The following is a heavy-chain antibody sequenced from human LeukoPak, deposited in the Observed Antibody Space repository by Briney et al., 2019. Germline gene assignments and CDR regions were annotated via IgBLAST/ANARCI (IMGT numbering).Heavy chain of an antibody. J-gene: IGHJ6*03. CDR3: AKDEYEHMDV. Sequence: GGSMSLSCAASGFTFSTYGMHWVRQAPGKGLEWVAFIRYDGSNKYYTDSVKGRFTISRDNSKNALYLQMNSLRAEDTAVYYCAKDEYEHMDVWGKGTRVTISS. D-gene: IGHD2/OR15-2a*01. CDR2: IRYDGSNK. CDR1: GFTFSTYG. V-gene: IGHV3-30*02.